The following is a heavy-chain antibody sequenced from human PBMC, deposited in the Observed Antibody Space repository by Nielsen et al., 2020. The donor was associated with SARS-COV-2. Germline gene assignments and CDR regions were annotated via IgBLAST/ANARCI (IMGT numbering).Heavy chain of an antibody. CDR3: ARVGYSYGHDLDY. V-gene: IGHV1-69*13. Sequence: SVKVSCKASGYTFTSYAISWVRQAPGQGLEWMGGIIPIFGTANYAQKFQGRVTITADESTSTAYMELSSLRSEDTAVYYCARVGYSYGHDLDYWGQGTLVTVSS. J-gene: IGHJ4*02. D-gene: IGHD5-18*01. CDR2: IIPIFGTA. CDR1: GYTFTSYA.